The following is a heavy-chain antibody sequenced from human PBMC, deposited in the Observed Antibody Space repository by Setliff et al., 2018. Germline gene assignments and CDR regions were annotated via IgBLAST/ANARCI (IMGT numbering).Heavy chain of an antibody. CDR2: IHAGDGST. CDR1: GYSFTSYG. D-gene: IGHD3-3*01. V-gene: IGHV1-3*01. CDR3: AISTIFGVVSPTPDAFDI. Sequence: GASVKVSCKASGYSFTSYGIHWVRQAPGQSLEWMAWIHAGDGSTKCSQRFQDRVSITRDTSATTAYMELSSLRSEDTAVYYCAISTIFGVVSPTPDAFDIWGQGTMVTVSS. J-gene: IGHJ3*02.